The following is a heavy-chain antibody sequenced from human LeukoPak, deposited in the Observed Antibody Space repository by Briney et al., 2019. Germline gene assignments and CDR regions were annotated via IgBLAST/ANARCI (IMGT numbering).Heavy chain of an antibody. V-gene: IGHV4-4*07. CDR2: IYTSGST. J-gene: IGHJ6*03. CDR1: GGSISSYY. D-gene: IGHD2-21*01. CDR3: ARVLPVINYMDV. Sequence: SETLSLTCTVSGGSISSYYWNWIRQPAGKGLEWIGRIYTSGSTNYNPSLKSRVTMSVDTSKNQFSLKLSSVTAADTAVYYCARVLPVINYMDVWGKGTTVTVSS.